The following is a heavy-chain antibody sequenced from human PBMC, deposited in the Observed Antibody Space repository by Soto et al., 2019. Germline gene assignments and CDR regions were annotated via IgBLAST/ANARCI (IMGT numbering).Heavy chain of an antibody. V-gene: IGHV1-2*04. Sequence: GASVKVSCKASGYTFTGYHMHWVRQAPGQGLEWMGWINPNSGGTNYAQKFQGWVTMTRDTSISTAYMELSRLRSDDTAVYYCARDVSPYYYDSSGYLSYWGQGTLVTVSS. CDR2: INPNSGGT. J-gene: IGHJ4*02. CDR1: GYTFTGYH. D-gene: IGHD3-22*01. CDR3: ARDVSPYYYDSSGYLSY.